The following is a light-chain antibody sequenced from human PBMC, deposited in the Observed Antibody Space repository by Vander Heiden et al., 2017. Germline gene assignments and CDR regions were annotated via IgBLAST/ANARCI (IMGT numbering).Light chain of an antibody. CDR2: KAS. CDR1: QSISSW. J-gene: IGKJ1*01. CDR3: QQYNSYPWT. V-gene: IGKV1-5*03. Sequence: DIQMTQSPSTLSASVGDRVTITCRASQSISSWLAWYHQKPGKAPTLLIYKASSLESGVPSRFSGSGSGTEFTLTISSLQPDDCATYYCQQYNSYPWTFGQGTKVEIK.